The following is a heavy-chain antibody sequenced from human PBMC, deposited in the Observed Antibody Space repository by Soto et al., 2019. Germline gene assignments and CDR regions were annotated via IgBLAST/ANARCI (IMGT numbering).Heavy chain of an antibody. J-gene: IGHJ4*02. D-gene: IGHD6-19*01. V-gene: IGHV1-2*02. CDR2: INPNSGGT. CDR3: AGSRTGYSSG. CDR1: GYTFTGYY. Sequence: ASVKVSCKASGYTFTGYYMHWLRQAPGQGLDGMGWINPNSGGTNYAQKFQGRVNMTRDTPISTAYMELSRLRYDDTAVYYCAGSRTGYSSGWGQGTLVTVSS.